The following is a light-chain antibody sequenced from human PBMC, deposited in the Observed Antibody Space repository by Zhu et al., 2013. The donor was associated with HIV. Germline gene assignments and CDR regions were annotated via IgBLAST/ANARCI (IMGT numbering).Light chain of an antibody. CDR3: QQNDNLPLT. CDR2: GAS. CDR1: QSVSSSY. J-gene: IGKJ4*01. V-gene: IGKV3-20*01. Sequence: EVVLTQSPGTLSLSPGERATLSCTASQSVSSSYLTWYQQRPGQAPRLLXYGASTRATGIPARFSGSGSGTEFTLTISSLQPEDIATYYCQQNDNLPLTFGGGTKVEI.